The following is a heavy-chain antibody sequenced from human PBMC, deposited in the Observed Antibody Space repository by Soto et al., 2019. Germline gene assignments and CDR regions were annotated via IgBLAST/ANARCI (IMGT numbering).Heavy chain of an antibody. CDR2: IKQDGSEK. CDR3: ARVALPRFYYDFWSGYYQSDRPSRYYYYYMDV. CDR1: GFTFSSYW. J-gene: IGHJ6*03. Sequence: GGSLRLSCAASGFTFSSYWMSWVRQAPGKGLEWVANIKQDGSEKYYVDSVKGRFTISRDNAKNSRYLQMNSLRAEDTALYYCARVALPRFYYDFWSGYYQSDRPSRYYYYYMDVWGKGTTVTVSS. V-gene: IGHV3-7*01. D-gene: IGHD3-3*01.